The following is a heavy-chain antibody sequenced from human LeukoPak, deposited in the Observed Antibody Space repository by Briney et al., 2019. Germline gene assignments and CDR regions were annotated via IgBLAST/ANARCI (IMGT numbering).Heavy chain of an antibody. CDR2: IYYSGST. J-gene: IGHJ4*02. V-gene: IGHV4-39*07. D-gene: IGHD4-17*01. CDR1: GGSISSSSYY. CDR3: ARLRIEGDYTFDY. Sequence: SETLSLTCTVSGGSISSSSYYWGWIRQPPGKGLEWIGSIYYSGSTYYNPSLKSRVTISVDTSKNQFSLRLSSVTAADTAVYYCARLRIEGDYTFDYWGQGTLVTVSS.